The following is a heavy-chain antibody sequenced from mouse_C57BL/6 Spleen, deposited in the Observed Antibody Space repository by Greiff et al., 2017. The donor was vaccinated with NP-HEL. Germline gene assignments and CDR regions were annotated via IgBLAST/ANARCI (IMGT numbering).Heavy chain of an antibody. D-gene: IGHD1-1*01. V-gene: IGHV1-80*01. CDR1: GYAFSSYW. CDR3: ASYYYGSRSYYFDY. CDR2: IYPGDGDT. Sequence: QVQLQQSGAELVKPGASVKISCKASGYAFSSYWMNWVKQRPGKGLEWIGQIYPGDGDTNYNGKFKGKATLTADKSSSTVYMQFSSLTSEDSAVYFCASYYYGSRSYYFDYWGQGTTLTVSS. J-gene: IGHJ2*01.